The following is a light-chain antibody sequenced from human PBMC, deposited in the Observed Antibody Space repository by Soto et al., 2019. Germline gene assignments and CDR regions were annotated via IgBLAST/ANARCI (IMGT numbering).Light chain of an antibody. J-gene: IGKJ4*01. CDR3: QQRSDRLS. CDR1: QSVGSN. Sequence: VVLTQSPATLSLSLGESATLSCRASQSVGSNLAWYQQKRGQAPRLLIYDATARATGIPARFTGSRSGTDFTLSISSLEPDDFAVYYCQQRSDRLSFGGGTVVEI. V-gene: IGKV3-11*01. CDR2: DAT.